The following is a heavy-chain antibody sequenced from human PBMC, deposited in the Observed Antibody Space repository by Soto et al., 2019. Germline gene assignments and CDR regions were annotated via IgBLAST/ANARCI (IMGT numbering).Heavy chain of an antibody. V-gene: IGHV1-2*04. CDR1: GYTFTGHY. J-gene: IGHJ3*02. CDR3: ARDLRYSSGTPYI. D-gene: IGHD6-19*01. CDR2: INPNSGGT. Sequence: ASVKVSCKASGYTFTGHYMHWVRQAPGQGLEWMGWINPNSGGTNYAQKFQGWVTMTRDTSISTAYMELSRLRSDDTAVYYCARDLRYSSGTPYIWGQGTMVTVSS.